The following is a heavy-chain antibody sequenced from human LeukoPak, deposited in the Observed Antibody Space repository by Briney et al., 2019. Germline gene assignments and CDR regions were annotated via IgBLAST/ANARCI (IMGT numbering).Heavy chain of an antibody. V-gene: IGHV4-4*02. D-gene: IGHD3-16*01. CDR2: IYHTGST. CDR3: AKSGDYLWDY. J-gene: IGHJ4*02. CDR1: GGSISTNNW. Sequence: SETLPLTCAVSGGSISTNNWWSWVRQPPGKGLEWIGEIYHTGSTDYSPSLRSRVTMSIDKSNNQFSLNLNSVTAADTAVYYCAKSGDYLWDYWGQGTLVTVSS.